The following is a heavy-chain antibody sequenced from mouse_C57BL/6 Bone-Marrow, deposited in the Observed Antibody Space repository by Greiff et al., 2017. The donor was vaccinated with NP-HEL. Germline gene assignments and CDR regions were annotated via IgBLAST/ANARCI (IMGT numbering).Heavy chain of an antibody. Sequence: QVQLKQSGAELVKPGASVKLSCKASGYTFTSYWMHWVKQRPGQGLEWIGMIHPNSGSTNYNEKFKSKATLTVDKSSSTAYMQLSSLTSEDSAVYYCARSITTVVEGAMDYWGQGTSVTVSS. CDR3: ARSITTVVEGAMDY. CDR2: IHPNSGST. D-gene: IGHD1-1*01. J-gene: IGHJ4*01. V-gene: IGHV1-64*01. CDR1: GYTFTSYW.